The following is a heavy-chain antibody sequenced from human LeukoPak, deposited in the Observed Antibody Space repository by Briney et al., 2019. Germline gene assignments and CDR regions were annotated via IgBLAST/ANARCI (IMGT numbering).Heavy chain of an antibody. J-gene: IGHJ4*02. CDR3: AKDTGSQRGSYPDY. D-gene: IGHD1-14*01. V-gene: IGHV3-23*01. CDR1: GFSFSSYA. CDR2: ISGSGVNT. Sequence: GGSLRLSCAASGFSFSSYAMSWVRQAPGKGLEWVSSISGSGVNTWYAVSVRGRFTISRDNSKNTLYLQMSGLRAEDTAVYYCAKDTGSQRGSYPDYWGQGTLVTVSS.